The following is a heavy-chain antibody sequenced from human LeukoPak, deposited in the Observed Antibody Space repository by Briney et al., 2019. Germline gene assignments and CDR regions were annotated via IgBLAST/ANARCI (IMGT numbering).Heavy chain of an antibody. V-gene: IGHV3-66*01. CDR2: IYSGGYT. D-gene: IGHD3-22*01. J-gene: IGHJ4*02. CDR1: GFTVTTNY. CDR3: ARKGRSSGYLGY. Sequence: PGGSLRLSCAASGFTVTTNYMTWVRQAPGKGLEWVSIIYSGGYTDYADSVKGRFTISRDNSKNTLYLQMNSLRAEDTAVYYCARKGRSSGYLGYWGQGTLVTVSS.